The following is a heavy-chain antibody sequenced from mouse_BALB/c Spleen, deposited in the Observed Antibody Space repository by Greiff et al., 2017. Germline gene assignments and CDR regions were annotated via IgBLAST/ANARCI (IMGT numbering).Heavy chain of an antibody. Sequence: EVKVEESGPSLVKPSQTLSLTCSVTGDSITSGYWNWIRKFPGNKLEYMGYISYSGSTYYNPSLKSRISITRDTSKNQYYLQLNSVTTEDTATYYCARYYYGSSFDYWGQGTTLTVSS. CDR2: ISYSGST. J-gene: IGHJ2*01. V-gene: IGHV3-8*02. CDR1: GDSITSGY. CDR3: ARYYYGSSFDY. D-gene: IGHD1-1*01.